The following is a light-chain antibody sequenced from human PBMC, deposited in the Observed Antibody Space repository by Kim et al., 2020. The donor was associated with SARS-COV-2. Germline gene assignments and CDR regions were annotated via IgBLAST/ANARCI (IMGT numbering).Light chain of an antibody. Sequence: GERATLSCRASQTINSNYLAWYQQRPGQAPRLLIYHASTRATGIPARLSGSGSGTDFTLTISRLEPEDFAVYYCQQYGISPMYSFGPGTKLEI. J-gene: IGKJ2*01. CDR1: QTINSNY. CDR2: HAS. CDR3: QQYGISPMYS. V-gene: IGKV3-20*01.